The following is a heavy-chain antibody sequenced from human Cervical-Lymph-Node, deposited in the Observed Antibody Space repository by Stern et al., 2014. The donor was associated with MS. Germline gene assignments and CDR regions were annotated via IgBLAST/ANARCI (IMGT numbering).Heavy chain of an antibody. J-gene: IGHJ4*02. V-gene: IGHV4-34*01. CDR2: INHSGST. D-gene: IGHD5-18*01. CDR3: ARVLDAAIDY. Sequence: QVQLQQWGAGLLKPSETLSLTCAVYGGSFSGYYWSWIRQPPGKGLEWIGEINHSGSTNYNPSLKSRVTISVDTSKNQFLLKLSSVTAADTAVYYCARVLDAAIDYWGQGTLVTVSS. CDR1: GGSFSGYY.